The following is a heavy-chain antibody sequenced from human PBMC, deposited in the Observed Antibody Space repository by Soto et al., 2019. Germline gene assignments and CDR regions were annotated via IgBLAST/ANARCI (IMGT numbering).Heavy chain of an antibody. D-gene: IGHD2-2*01. CDR1: GGSFSNYY. J-gene: IGHJ5*02. Sequence: QVQLQQWGAGLLKPSETLSLTCAVYGGSFSNYYWTWIRQPPGKGLEWIGEINHSGSTNYNPSLKRRFTISVDPSKNQFSLKLSSVTAADTSLYYCARGRIVVVPAAMRYNLFDPWGQGTLVTVSS. CDR3: ARGRIVVVPAAMRYNLFDP. CDR2: INHSGST. V-gene: IGHV4-34*01.